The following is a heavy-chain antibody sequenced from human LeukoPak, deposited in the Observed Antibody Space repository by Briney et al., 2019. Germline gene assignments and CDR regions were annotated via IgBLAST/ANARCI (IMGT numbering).Heavy chain of an antibody. V-gene: IGHV1-18*01. Sequence: GASVKVSCKASGYTFTSYGISWVRQAPGQGLEWMGWISAYNGNTNYAQKLQGRVTMTTDTSTSTAYMELRSLRSDDTAVYYCASTPLAPYYYDSSGYYGWGQGTLVTVSS. J-gene: IGHJ4*02. CDR2: ISAYNGNT. D-gene: IGHD3-22*01. CDR1: GYTFTSYG. CDR3: ASTPLAPYYYDSSGYYG.